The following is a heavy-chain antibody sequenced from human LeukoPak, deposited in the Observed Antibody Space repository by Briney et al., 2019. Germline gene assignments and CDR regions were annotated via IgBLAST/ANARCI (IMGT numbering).Heavy chain of an antibody. V-gene: IGHV3-7*05. CDR2: IKQDGSDK. Sequence: PGGSLRLSCAASGFTFSHYWMTWVRQAPGKGLEWVGNIKQDGSDKYYVDSVKGRFTISRDNGKNSLYLQMNSLRAEDTAVYYCGRDSSSSGGMDVWGQGTTVTVSS. D-gene: IGHD6-6*01. J-gene: IGHJ6*02. CDR1: GFTFSHYW. CDR3: GRDSSSSGGMDV.